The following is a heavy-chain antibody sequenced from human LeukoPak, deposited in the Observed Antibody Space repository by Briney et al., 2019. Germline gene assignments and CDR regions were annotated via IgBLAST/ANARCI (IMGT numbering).Heavy chain of an antibody. CDR3: ARSAYYCSGGSCRDY. V-gene: IGHV1-2*04. Sequence: ASVKVSCKASGYTFTGYYMHWVRQAPGQGLEWMGWINPNSGGTNYAQKFQGWVTMTRDTSISTAYMELSRLRSDDTAVYYCARSAYYCSGGSCRDYWGQGTLVTVSS. CDR2: INPNSGGT. D-gene: IGHD2-15*01. J-gene: IGHJ4*02. CDR1: GYTFTGYY.